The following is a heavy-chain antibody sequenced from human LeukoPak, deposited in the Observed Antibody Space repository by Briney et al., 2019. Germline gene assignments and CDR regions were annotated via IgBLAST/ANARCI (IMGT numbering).Heavy chain of an antibody. CDR2: ISCTGDNT. Sequence: GGSMRLSCAASGFTLSGFSMSWVRRTPGEGLEWVSGISCTGDNTLYADSVKGRFSISRDNSKNTLYLEMNSLRAEDTAIYYCAKMKGHPLPKYYMDVWGQGTTVTVSS. D-gene: IGHD1-26*01. CDR1: GFTLSGFS. V-gene: IGHV3-23*01. J-gene: IGHJ6*01. CDR3: AKMKGHPLPKYYMDV.